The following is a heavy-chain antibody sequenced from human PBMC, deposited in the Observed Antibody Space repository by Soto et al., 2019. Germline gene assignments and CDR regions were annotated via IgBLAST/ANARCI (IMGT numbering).Heavy chain of an antibody. CDR2: IRKDGSVI. V-gene: IGHV3-7*01. CDR3: ARVFSPADGDWFYDAFDI. CDR1: GFTFSTSW. Sequence: EVQLVESGGDLVQPGGSLRLSCAASGFTFSTSWMTWVRQAPGTGLEWVANIRKDGSVIHYGDSVKGRFTISRDNAKNSLYLEMTNLRVDDTAVYFCARVFSPADGDWFYDAFDIWGQGTVVTVSS. J-gene: IGHJ3*02. D-gene: IGHD3-9*01.